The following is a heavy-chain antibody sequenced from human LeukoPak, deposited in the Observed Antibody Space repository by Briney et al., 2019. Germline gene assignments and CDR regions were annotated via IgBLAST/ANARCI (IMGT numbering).Heavy chain of an antibody. V-gene: IGHV1-69*04. J-gene: IGHJ5*02. Sequence: SVKVSCKASGGTFSSYAISWVRQAPGQGLEWMGRIIPIFGIANYAQKFQGRVTITADKSTSTAHMELSSLRSEDTAVYYCARDHTGITIFGGSWFDPWGQGTLVTVSS. CDR2: IIPIFGIA. D-gene: IGHD3-3*01. CDR1: GGTFSSYA. CDR3: ARDHTGITIFGGSWFDP.